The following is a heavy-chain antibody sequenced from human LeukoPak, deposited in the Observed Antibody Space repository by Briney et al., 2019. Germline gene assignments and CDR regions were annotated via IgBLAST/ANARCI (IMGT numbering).Heavy chain of an antibody. Sequence: GGSLRLSCAASGFTFSGYWMSWVRQAPGKGLEWVANIKQDGSEKYYVDSVKGRFTISRDNAKNSLYLQMNSLRAEDTAVYYCARDKPQSCSGGSCYSFYYYYGMDVWGQGTTVTVSS. CDR2: IKQDGSEK. CDR1: GFTFSGYW. V-gene: IGHV3-7*01. CDR3: ARDKPQSCSGGSCYSFYYYYGMDV. J-gene: IGHJ6*02. D-gene: IGHD2-15*01.